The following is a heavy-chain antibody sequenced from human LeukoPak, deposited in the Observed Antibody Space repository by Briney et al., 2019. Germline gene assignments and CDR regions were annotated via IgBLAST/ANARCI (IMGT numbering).Heavy chain of an antibody. CDR2: INPNTGGT. CDR3: ARGYCTGGSCSGAWFDP. D-gene: IGHD2-15*01. V-gene: IGHV1-2*02. Sequence: ASVKVSCKASGYTFTGYHLHWVRQAPGQELEWMGWINPNTGGTNYAQRFQARVTMTRDTSISTAYIEVNRLRSDDTAMYYCARGYCTGGSCSGAWFDPWGQGTLVTVSS. J-gene: IGHJ5*02. CDR1: GYTFTGYH.